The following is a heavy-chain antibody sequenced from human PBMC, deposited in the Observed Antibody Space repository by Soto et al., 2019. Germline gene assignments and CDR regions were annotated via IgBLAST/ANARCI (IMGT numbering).Heavy chain of an antibody. D-gene: IGHD2-15*01. V-gene: IGHV3-11*06. CDR2: ISYSGSYT. CDR3: ATGQDCSGGSCFDFDY. J-gene: IGHJ4*02. CDR1: DLIFSDYY. Sequence: QVQLVESGGGLVKPGGSLRRSCAAADLIFSDYYMNWIRQAPGKGLEWVAVISYSGSYTNYADSVKGRFSVSRDNTKTSLYLQMNSLRVEDTALYYCATGQDCSGGSCFDFDYWGQGTRVTVSS.